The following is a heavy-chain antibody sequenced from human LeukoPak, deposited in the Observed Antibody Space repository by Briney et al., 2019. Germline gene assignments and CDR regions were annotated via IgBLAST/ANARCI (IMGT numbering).Heavy chain of an antibody. V-gene: IGHV3-30*04. CDR3: AKDWTGTKPFDL. CDR1: GFTFSSYA. J-gene: IGHJ2*01. Sequence: QPGRSLRLSCAASGFTFSSYAMHWVRQAPGKGLEWVAVISYDGSNKYYADSVKGRFTISRDNSKNTPYLQMNSLRAEDMAVYYCAKDWTGTKPFDLWGRGTLVTVSS. CDR2: ISYDGSNK. D-gene: IGHD3/OR15-3a*01.